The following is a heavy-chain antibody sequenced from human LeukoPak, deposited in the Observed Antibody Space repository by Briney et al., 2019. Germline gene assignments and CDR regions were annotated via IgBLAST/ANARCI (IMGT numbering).Heavy chain of an antibody. CDR1: GGSISSSSYD. CDR2: IYYSGST. Sequence: SETLSLTCTVSGGSISSSSYDWGWIRQPPGKGLEWIGSIYYSGSTYYNTSLKSRVTISVDTSKNQFSLKLSSVTAEDTAVFYCASLRLYYYYYYYMDVWGNATTLTVSS. V-gene: IGHV4-39*01. D-gene: IGHD6-25*01. J-gene: IGHJ6*03. CDR3: ASLRLYYYYYYYMDV.